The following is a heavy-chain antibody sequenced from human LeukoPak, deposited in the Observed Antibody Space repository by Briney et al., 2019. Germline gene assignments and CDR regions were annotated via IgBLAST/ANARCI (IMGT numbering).Heavy chain of an antibody. V-gene: IGHV3-7*01. Sequence: PGGSLRLSCAASGFTFSNYWMNWVRQAPGKGLEWVANIKLDGSEKYYVDSVKGRFTISRDNSKNTLTLQMGSLRTEDTAVYYCARDPDHGGNSYFDSWGQGTLVTVSS. CDR3: ARDPDHGGNSYFDS. CDR2: IKLDGSEK. CDR1: GFTFSNYW. D-gene: IGHD4-23*01. J-gene: IGHJ4*02.